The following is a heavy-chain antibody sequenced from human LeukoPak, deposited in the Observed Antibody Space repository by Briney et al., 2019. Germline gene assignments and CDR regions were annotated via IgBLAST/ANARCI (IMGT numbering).Heavy chain of an antibody. CDR1: GYTLTELS. CDR3: ASLRGVAGTYDAFDI. V-gene: IGHV1-24*01. CDR2: FDPEDGET. Sequence: GPVKVSRKVSGYTLTELSMHWVRQAPGKGLEWMGGFDPEDGETIYAQKFQGRVTMTEDTSTDTAYMELSSLRSEDTAVYYCASLRGVAGTYDAFDIWGQGTMVTVSS. D-gene: IGHD1-1*01. J-gene: IGHJ3*02.